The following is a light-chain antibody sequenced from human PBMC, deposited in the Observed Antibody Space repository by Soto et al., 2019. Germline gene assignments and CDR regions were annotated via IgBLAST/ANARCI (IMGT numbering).Light chain of an antibody. CDR3: QQYNNWRT. J-gene: IGKJ1*01. CDR2: GAS. Sequence: EIVMTQSPATLSVSPGERATHSCRASQSVSNDLAWYQKKPGQAPRLLIYGASTRATGIPARFSGSGSGTEFTLTISSLQSEDFAFYYCQQYNNWRTFGQGTRVDIK. V-gene: IGKV3-15*01. CDR1: QSVSND.